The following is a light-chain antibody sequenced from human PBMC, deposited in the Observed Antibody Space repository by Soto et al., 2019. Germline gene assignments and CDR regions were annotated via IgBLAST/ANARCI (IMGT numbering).Light chain of an antibody. V-gene: IGKV1-27*01. CDR3: QKYNSAPWT. CDR2: GAS. CDR1: QGINNY. J-gene: IGKJ1*01. Sequence: DIPMTQSPSSLSASIGDRVIITCRASQGINNYLAWYQHKPDKVPKLLIYGASTLQSGVPSRFSGSGSGTDFTLTISSLQPADVATYYCQKYNSAPWTFGRGTKVEIK.